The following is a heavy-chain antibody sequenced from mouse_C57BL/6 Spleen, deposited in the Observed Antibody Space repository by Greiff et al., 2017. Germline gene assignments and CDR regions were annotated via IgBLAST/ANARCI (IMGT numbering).Heavy chain of an antibody. Sequence: QVQLQQPGAELVKPGASVKLSCKASGYTFTSYWMHWVKQRPGQGLEWIGMIHPNSGSTNYNEKFKSKATLTVDKSSSTASIQLSSLTAEDSAVYYCARDCEYDARADYYDMDYWGQGTSVTVAS. J-gene: IGHJ4*01. CDR1: GYTFTSYW. V-gene: IGHV1-64*01. CDR2: IHPNSGST. D-gene: IGHD2-4*01. CDR3: ARDCEYDARADYYDMDY.